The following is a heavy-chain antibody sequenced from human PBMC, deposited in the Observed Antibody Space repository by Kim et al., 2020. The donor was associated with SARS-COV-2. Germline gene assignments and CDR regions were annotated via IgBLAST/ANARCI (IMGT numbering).Heavy chain of an antibody. D-gene: IGHD2-21*01. J-gene: IGHJ6*02. CDR2: ISGSGSSI. CDR3: VRQNCGSASCLMDV. CDR1: GFTFSSYE. Sequence: GGSLRLSCAASGFTFSSYEMNWVRQAPGKGLEWVSYISGSGSSISYADSVKGRFTISRDNTKNSLYLRMNSLRAEDTAVYYCVRQNCGSASCLMDVWGQGTTVTVSS. V-gene: IGHV3-48*03.